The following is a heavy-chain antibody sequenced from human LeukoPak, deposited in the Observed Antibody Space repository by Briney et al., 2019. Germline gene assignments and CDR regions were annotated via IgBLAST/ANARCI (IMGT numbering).Heavy chain of an antibody. CDR1: GGSISSYY. J-gene: IGHJ3*02. CDR2: IYYSGST. CDR3: ARLWPLDYYATKDAFDI. V-gene: IGHV4-59*01. Sequence: SETLSLTCTVSGGSISSYYWSWIRQPPGKGLEWIAYIYYSGSTNYNPSLKSRVSISVDTSKNQFSLKLTSVTATDTAVYYCARLWPLDYYATKDAFDIWGQGTMVTVSS. D-gene: IGHD3-10*01.